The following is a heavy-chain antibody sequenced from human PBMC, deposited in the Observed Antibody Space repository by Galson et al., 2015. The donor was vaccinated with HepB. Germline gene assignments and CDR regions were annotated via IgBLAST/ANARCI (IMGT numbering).Heavy chain of an antibody. J-gene: IGHJ3*02. Sequence: SVKVSCKASGYTFTSYYMHWVRQAPGQGLEWMGIINPSGGSTSYAQKFQGRVTMTRDTSTSTVYMELSSLRSEDTAVYYCARDSVAGTAYDAFDIWGQGTMVTVSS. CDR2: INPSGGST. CDR3: ARDSVAGTAYDAFDI. D-gene: IGHD6-19*01. V-gene: IGHV1-46*01. CDR1: GYTFTSYY.